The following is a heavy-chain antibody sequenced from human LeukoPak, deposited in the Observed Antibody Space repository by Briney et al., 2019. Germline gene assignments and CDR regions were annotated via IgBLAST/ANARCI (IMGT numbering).Heavy chain of an antibody. J-gene: IGHJ4*02. CDR1: GFSFSNLA. D-gene: IGHD6-19*01. CDR3: AKDARRSSGWYFFDH. CDR2: ISDSGGTT. Sequence: GGSLRLSCVASGFSFSNLAMGWVRQAPGKGLDWVSVISDSGGTTYYADSVKGRFTISRDNSRNTLYLRMNNLRVEDTAVYYCAKDARRSSGWYFFDHWGQGTLVTVSS. V-gene: IGHV3-23*01.